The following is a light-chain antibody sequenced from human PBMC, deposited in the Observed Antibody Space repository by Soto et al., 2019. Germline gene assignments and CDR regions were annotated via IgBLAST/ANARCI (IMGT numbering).Light chain of an antibody. CDR3: QQRRNWPPLT. CDR1: QNVNIY. CDR2: DAS. J-gene: IGKJ5*01. V-gene: IGKV3-11*01. Sequence: ETVLTQSPATLSLSPGERATLSCRASQNVNIYLARYQQKPGQAPSLLIYDASNRATGVPPRFSGSGSGTXXXXXXXXXEPEDFALXYCQQRRNWPPLTFGKGTRLEIK.